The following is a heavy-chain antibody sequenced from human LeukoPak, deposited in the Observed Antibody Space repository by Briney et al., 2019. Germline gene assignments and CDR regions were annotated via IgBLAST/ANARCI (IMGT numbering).Heavy chain of an antibody. CDR2: ISPSGNT. CDR1: GGSLTIYS. D-gene: IGHD4-11*01. V-gene: IGHV4-34*01. Sequence: SETLSLTRAVYGGSLTIYSWIWIRQPPGKSLEWVGEISPSGNTQYNPSLKSRVTISLATSKSQFYLKLNSVTAADTAVYYCARRVRSADYRLDYWGQGTLVTVSS. CDR3: ARRVRSADYRLDY. J-gene: IGHJ4*02.